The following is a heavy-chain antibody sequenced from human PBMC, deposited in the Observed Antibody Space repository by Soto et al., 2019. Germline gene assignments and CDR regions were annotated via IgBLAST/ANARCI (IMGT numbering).Heavy chain of an antibody. CDR1: GFTFSSYA. J-gene: IGHJ6*02. D-gene: IGHD2-21*02. CDR3: AKDGGGDYTGMDV. Sequence: GGSLRLSCAASGFTFSSYAMSWVRQAPGKGLEWVPAISGSGGSTYYADSVKGRFTISRDNSKNTLYLQMNSLRAEDTAVYYCAKDGGGDYTGMDVWGQGTTVTVSS. V-gene: IGHV3-23*01. CDR2: ISGSGGST.